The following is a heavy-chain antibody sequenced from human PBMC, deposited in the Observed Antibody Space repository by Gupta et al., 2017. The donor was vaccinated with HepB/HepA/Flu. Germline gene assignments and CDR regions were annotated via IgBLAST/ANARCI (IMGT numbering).Heavy chain of an antibody. CDR1: GFTFSSYA. CDR3: ARDPEWGSRSKHYYYYGMDV. D-gene: IGHD1-26*01. CDR2: ISYDGSNK. Sequence: QVQLVESGGGVVQPGRSLRLSCAASGFTFSSYAMHWVRQAPGTGLEWVAVISYDGSNKYYADSVKGRFTISRDNSKNTLYLQMNSLRAEDTAVYYCARDPEWGSRSKHYYYYGMDVWGQGTTVTVSS. V-gene: IGHV3-30-3*01. J-gene: IGHJ6*02.